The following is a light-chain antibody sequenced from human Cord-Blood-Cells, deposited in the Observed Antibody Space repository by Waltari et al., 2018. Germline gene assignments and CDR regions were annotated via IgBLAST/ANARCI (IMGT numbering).Light chain of an antibody. V-gene: IGLV2-8*01. CDR2: EVS. CDR1: SSDVGGYNY. J-gene: IGLJ3*02. Sequence: SALTQPPSASGSPGQSVTISCTGTSSDVGGYNYVSCYQQHPGKAPKLMIYEVSKRPSGFPDRCSGSKSGNTASLTVSWLQAEDEADYYCSSYAGSNNWVFGGGTKLTVL. CDR3: SSYAGSNNWV.